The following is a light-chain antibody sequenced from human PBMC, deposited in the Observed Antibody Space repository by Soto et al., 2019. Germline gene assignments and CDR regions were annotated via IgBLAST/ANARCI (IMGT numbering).Light chain of an antibody. CDR3: QQYDSPSGFI. CDR2: GAS. Sequence: EIVLTQSPGTLSLSPGERATLSCRASQSVSSRYLAWYQQKPGQAPRLLIYGASSRATGIPDRFSGSGSGTDFTLTISRLEPEDFAVSYRQQYDSPSGFIFGPGTKVDIK. J-gene: IGKJ3*01. CDR1: QSVSSRY. V-gene: IGKV3-20*01.